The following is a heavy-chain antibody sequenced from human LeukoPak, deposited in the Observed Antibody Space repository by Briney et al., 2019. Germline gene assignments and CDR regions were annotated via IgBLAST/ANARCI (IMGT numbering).Heavy chain of an antibody. CDR1: GFTFSSYY. Sequence: GRSLRLSCAASGFTFSSYYMHWIRQAPGKGLEWVAVISYDGSNKYYADSVKGRFTISRDNSKNTLYLQMNSLRAEDTAVYYCAKVRGISHYGMDVWGQGTTVTVSS. D-gene: IGHD3-16*01. J-gene: IGHJ6*02. CDR3: AKVRGISHYGMDV. V-gene: IGHV3-30*18. CDR2: ISYDGSNK.